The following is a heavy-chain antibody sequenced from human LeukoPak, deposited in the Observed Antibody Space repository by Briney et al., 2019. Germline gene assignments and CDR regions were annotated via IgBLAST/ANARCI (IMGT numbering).Heavy chain of an antibody. CDR2: ITGSGTDT. CDR1: GFTFYNYA. V-gene: IGHV3-23*01. Sequence: TAGSLTLTCAASGFTFYNYAMSWVRQAPGKGLEWVSAITGSGTDTFHADSVKGRFTISRDNSESTLYLQMNSLRAEDTATYYCAKGSSSSRPYYFDYWGQGTLVTVSS. D-gene: IGHD6-6*01. J-gene: IGHJ4*02. CDR3: AKGSSSSRPYYFDY.